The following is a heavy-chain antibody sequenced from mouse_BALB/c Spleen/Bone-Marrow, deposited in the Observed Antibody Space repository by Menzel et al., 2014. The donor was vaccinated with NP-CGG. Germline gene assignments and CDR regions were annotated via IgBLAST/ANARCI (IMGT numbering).Heavy chain of an antibody. J-gene: IGHJ4*01. CDR3: ARGEDYDDYYAMDY. Sequence: VMLVESGPGLVAPSQRLSITCTVSGFSLTGYGVNWVRQPPGKGLEWLGMIWGDGSTDYNSALKSRLSISKDNSKSQVFLKMNSLQTDDTARYYCARGEDYDDYYAMDYWGQGTSVTVSS. V-gene: IGHV2-6-7*01. CDR1: GFSLTGYG. CDR2: IWGDGST. D-gene: IGHD2-4*01.